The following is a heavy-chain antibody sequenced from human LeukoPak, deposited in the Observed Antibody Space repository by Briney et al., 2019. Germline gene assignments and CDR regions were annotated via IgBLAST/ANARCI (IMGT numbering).Heavy chain of an antibody. CDR2: ISSTSNTI. J-gene: IGHJ4*02. Sequence: GGSLRLACAASGFTFSTYSLNWVRQAPGKGLEWVSYISSTSNTIYYADSVKGRFTISRDNAKNSLYLQMNSLRAEDTAVYYCARGLDFWSGSYDYWGQGTLVTVSS. CDR1: GFTFSTYS. V-gene: IGHV3-48*01. CDR3: ARGLDFWSGSYDY. D-gene: IGHD3-3*01.